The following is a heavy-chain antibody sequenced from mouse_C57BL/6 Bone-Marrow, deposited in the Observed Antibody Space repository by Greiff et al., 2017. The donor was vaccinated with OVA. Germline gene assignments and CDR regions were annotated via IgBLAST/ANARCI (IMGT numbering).Heavy chain of an antibody. J-gene: IGHJ4*01. CDR3: ARRGYGSSYAMDY. D-gene: IGHD1-1*01. CDR1: GFSLTSYG. CDR2: IWSGGST. V-gene: IGHV2-2*01. Sequence: VKRVESGPGLVQPSQSLSITCTVSGFSLTSYGVHWVRQSPGKGLEWLGVIWSGGSTDYNAAFISRLSISKDNSKSQVFFKMNSLQADDTAIYYCARRGYGSSYAMDYWGQGTSVTVSS.